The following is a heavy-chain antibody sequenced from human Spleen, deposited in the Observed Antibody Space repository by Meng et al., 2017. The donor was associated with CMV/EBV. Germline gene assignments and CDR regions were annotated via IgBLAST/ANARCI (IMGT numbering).Heavy chain of an antibody. J-gene: IGHJ4*02. D-gene: IGHD2-15*01. CDR3: ARDTPGD. CDR2: INWNGGRT. Sequence: GESLKISCAVSGFTFDDYGARWVRQAPGKGLEWVFDINWNGGRTGYADSVKGRFTISRDNAKNSLYLQMNSLRVEDTATYYCARDTPGDWGQGTLVTVSS. CDR1: GFTFDDYG. V-gene: IGHV3-20*04.